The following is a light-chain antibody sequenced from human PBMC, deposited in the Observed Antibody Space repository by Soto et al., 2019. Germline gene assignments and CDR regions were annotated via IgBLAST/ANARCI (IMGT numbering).Light chain of an antibody. CDR3: QQYIAYYS. J-gene: IGKJ2*03. CDR2: DAS. Sequence: IQITQSPNTLPASAGDRVTITCRASQDISRWLAWYQQKPGKAPVLLIYDASTLQGGVPSRFSGTGSGTEFTLTISSLQPEDFATYYCQQYIAYYSFCHGTKV. CDR1: QDISRW. V-gene: IGKV1-5*01.